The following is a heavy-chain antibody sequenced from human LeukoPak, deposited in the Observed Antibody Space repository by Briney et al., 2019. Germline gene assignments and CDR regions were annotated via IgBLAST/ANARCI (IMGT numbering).Heavy chain of an antibody. V-gene: IGHV1-24*01. Sequence: ASVKVSCKVSGDTLIELAIHWVRQAPGKGLEWMGGLDPEDGATMHAQKFEGRVSMTEDTTTDTAYMELSSVRSEDTAVYYCATARQYDDFAGYPWYYGLDVWGQGTTVTVSS. CDR2: LDPEDGAT. CDR1: GDTLIELA. D-gene: IGHD3/OR15-3a*01. CDR3: ATARQYDDFAGYPWYYGLDV. J-gene: IGHJ6*02.